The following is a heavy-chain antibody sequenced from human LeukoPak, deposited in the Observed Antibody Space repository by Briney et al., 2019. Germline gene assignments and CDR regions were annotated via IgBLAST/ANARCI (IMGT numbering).Heavy chain of an antibody. J-gene: IGHJ4*02. D-gene: IGHD5-18*01. V-gene: IGHV3-7*03. CDR3: ASIQPWLGGDFDY. Sequence: GGSLRLSCVASGFTFGKYWMSWVRQAPGKGLEWVANIKLDGSEKNYVDSVKGRFTISRDNTKNSLYLQMNSLRVEDTAVYYCASIQPWLGGDFDYWGQGTLVTVSS. CDR2: IKLDGSEK. CDR1: GFTFGKYW.